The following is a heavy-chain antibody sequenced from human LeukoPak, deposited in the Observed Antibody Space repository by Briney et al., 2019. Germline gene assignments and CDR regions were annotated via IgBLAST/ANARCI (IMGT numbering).Heavy chain of an antibody. V-gene: IGHV3-23*01. CDR2: ISGSGGST. CDR1: GFTFSSYA. CDR3: AKAKGPAAWGNWFDP. J-gene: IGHJ5*02. D-gene: IGHD2-2*01. Sequence: GGSLRLSCAASGFTFSSYAMSWVRQAPGKGLEWVSAISGSGGSTYYADSVKGRSTISRDNSKNTLYLQMNSLRAEDTAVYYCAKAKGPAAWGNWFDPWGQGTLVTVSS.